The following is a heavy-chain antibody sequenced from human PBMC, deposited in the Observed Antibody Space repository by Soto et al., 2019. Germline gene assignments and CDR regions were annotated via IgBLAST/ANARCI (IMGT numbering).Heavy chain of an antibody. CDR1: GYTFTSYG. V-gene: IGHV1-18*01. CDR3: ARGVVLMVYRAYYGMDV. J-gene: IGHJ6*02. Sequence: ASVKVSCKASGYTFTSYGISWVRQAPGRGLEWMGWISAYNGNTNYAQKLQGRVTMTTDTSTSTAYMELRSLRSDDTAVYYCARGVVLMVYRAYYGMDVWGQGTTVPFSS. D-gene: IGHD2-8*01. CDR2: ISAYNGNT.